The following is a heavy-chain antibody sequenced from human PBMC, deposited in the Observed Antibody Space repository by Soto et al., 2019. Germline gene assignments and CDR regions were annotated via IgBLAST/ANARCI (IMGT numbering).Heavy chain of an antibody. J-gene: IGHJ6*02. CDR1: GYSTASGYY. Sequence: SETLSLTCAVSGYSTASGYYWAWIRQSPGKGLEWIGSIYHAGSVYYNPSLNSRVAVSLDTSKNHFSLKLTSVTAADTAVYYCARTFDYYGMDVWGQGTTVTVS. V-gene: IGHV4-38-2*01. CDR3: ARTFDYYGMDV. CDR2: IYHAGSV.